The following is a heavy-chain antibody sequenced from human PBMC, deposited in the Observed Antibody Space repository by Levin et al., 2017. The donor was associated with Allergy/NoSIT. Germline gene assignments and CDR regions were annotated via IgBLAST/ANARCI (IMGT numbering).Heavy chain of an antibody. CDR2: IWYDGSNK. J-gene: IGHJ2*01. Sequence: QTSETLSLTCAASGFTFSSYGMHWVRQAPGKGLEWVAVIWYDGSNKYYADSVKGRFTISRDNSKNTLYLQMNSLRAEDTAVYYCARGGGGSYFRRYFDRWGRGTLVTVSS. CDR1: GFTFSSYG. V-gene: IGHV3-33*01. D-gene: IGHD1-26*01. CDR3: ARGGGGSYFRRYFDR.